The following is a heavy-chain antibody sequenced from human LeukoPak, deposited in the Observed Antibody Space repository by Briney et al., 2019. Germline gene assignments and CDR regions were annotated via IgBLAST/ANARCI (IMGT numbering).Heavy chain of an antibody. V-gene: IGHV3-71*01. CDR2: IRNIAKGGTT. Sequence: PGGSLRLSCAASGFTFSDYYMSRVRQAPGKGLERVGFIRNIAKGGTTETTPSLKGSITPSRDASKSTRYLQKNRVRAEGTAVYYCARGTDGWLRRRDLTNWGQGPLVTVSS. J-gene: IGHJ4*02. CDR1: GFTFSDYY. CDR3: ARGTDGWLRRRDLTN. D-gene: IGHD5-24*01.